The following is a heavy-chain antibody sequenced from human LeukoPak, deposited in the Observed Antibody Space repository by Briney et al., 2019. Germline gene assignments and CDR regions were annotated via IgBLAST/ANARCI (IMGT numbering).Heavy chain of an antibody. V-gene: IGHV4-61*02. CDR1: GGSISSGGYY. Sequence: SETLSLTCTVSGGSISSGGYYCSWIRQPAGNVLEGIARMYTSGSTNYNPSLKSRVTISVDTSKNQFSLKLSSVTAADTAVYYCARSKRLVDYYYDSSGYFGTEFDFWGQGTLVTVSS. CDR2: MYTSGST. J-gene: IGHJ4*02. CDR3: ARSKRLVDYYYDSSGYFGTEFDF. D-gene: IGHD3-22*01.